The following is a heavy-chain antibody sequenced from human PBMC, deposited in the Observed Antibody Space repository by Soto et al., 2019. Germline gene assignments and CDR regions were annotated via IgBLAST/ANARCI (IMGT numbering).Heavy chain of an antibody. J-gene: IGHJ3*02. D-gene: IGHD6-6*01. V-gene: IGHV1-3*01. Sequence: ASVKGSCKASGYTLTSYAMHWGRQALGQRLEWMGWINAGNGNTKYSQKFQGRVTITRDTSASTAYMELSSLRSEDTAVYYCARDGVAARLLAFDIWGQGTMVTVSS. CDR1: GYTLTSYA. CDR3: ARDGVAARLLAFDI. CDR2: INAGNGNT.